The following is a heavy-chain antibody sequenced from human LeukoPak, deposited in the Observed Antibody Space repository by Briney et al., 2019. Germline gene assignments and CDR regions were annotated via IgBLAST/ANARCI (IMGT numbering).Heavy chain of an antibody. CDR2: IKQDGSAK. J-gene: IGHJ6*02. CDR3: AREKRGGLWFGELFRFQYCGLDV. V-gene: IGHV3-7*01. Sequence: PGGSLRLSCAASGFAFGDFWMSWVRQTPGKGLESVATIKQDGSAKEYVDSVKGRFTISRDNAKESLYLQMNNLRADDTGVYYCAREKRGGLWFGELFRFQYCGLDVWGQGTTVIVSS. CDR1: GFAFGDFW. D-gene: IGHD3-10*01.